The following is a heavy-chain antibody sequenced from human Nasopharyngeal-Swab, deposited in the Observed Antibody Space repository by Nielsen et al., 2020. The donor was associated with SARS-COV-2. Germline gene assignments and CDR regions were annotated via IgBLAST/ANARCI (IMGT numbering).Heavy chain of an antibody. Sequence: GGSLRLSCAASGFTFSGSAMHWVRQASGKGLEWVGRIRSKANSYATAYAASVKGRFTIFRDDSKNTAYLQMNSLKTEDTAVYYCTRRSGYCSSTSCRGGDYWGQGTLVTVSS. CDR2: IRSKANSYAT. CDR1: GFTFSGSA. CDR3: TRRSGYCSSTSCRGGDY. D-gene: IGHD2-2*01. J-gene: IGHJ4*02. V-gene: IGHV3-73*01.